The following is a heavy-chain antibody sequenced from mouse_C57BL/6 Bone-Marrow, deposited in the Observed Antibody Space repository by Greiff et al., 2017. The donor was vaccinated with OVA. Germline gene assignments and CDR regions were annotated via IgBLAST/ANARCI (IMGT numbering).Heavy chain of an antibody. CDR3: ARNRVTTVVDWYFDV. D-gene: IGHD1-1*01. CDR2: IDPSDSET. V-gene: IGHV1-52*01. J-gene: IGHJ1*03. CDR1: GYTFTSYW. Sequence: QVQLQQPGAELVRPGSSVKLSCKASGYTFTSYWMHWVKQRPIQGLEWIGNIDPSDSETHYNQKFKDKATLTVDKSSRTAYMQLSSLTSEDSAVYYCARNRVTTVVDWYFDVWGTGTTVTVSS.